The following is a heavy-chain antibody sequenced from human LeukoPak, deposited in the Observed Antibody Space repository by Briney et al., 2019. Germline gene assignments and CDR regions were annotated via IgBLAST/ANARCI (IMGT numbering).Heavy chain of an antibody. J-gene: IGHJ6*03. Sequence: PGGSLRLSCAASGSTFDDFDMSWVRQVPGKGLEFVSGVSRNGRNTGYAESVKGCFTISRDNPKNSLYLQMDGLRAEDTAFYYCARPATGHYYYYMDVWGRGTTVTVSS. CDR3: ARPATGHYYYYMDV. CDR2: VSRNGRNT. D-gene: IGHD6-13*01. V-gene: IGHV3-20*04. CDR1: GSTFDDFD.